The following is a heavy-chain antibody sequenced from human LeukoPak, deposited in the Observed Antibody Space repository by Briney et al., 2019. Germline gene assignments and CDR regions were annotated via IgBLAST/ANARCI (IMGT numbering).Heavy chain of an antibody. CDR1: GGSFSGYY. Sequence: PETLSLTCAVYGGSFSGYYWSWIRQPPGKGLEWIGEINHSGSTNYNPSLKSRVTISVDTSKNQFSLKLSSVTAADTAVYYCARGVDSGYYDFWSGPKTPYYFDYWGQGTLVTVSS. V-gene: IGHV4-34*01. CDR2: INHSGST. J-gene: IGHJ4*02. D-gene: IGHD3-3*01. CDR3: ARGVDSGYYDFWSGPKTPYYFDY.